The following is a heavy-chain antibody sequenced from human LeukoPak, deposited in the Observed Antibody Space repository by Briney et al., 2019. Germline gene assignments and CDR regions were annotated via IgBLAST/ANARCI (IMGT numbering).Heavy chain of an antibody. V-gene: IGHV4-59*08. J-gene: IGHJ5*02. CDR1: GGSISSYY. Sequence: KPSETLSLTCTVSGGSISSYYWSWIRQPPGKGLEWIGYIYYSGSTNYNPSLKSRVTISVDTSKNQFSLKLSSVTAADTAVYYCARRRGYSPNWFDPWGQGTLATVSS. CDR3: ARRRGYSPNWFDP. CDR2: IYYSGST. D-gene: IGHD5-18*01.